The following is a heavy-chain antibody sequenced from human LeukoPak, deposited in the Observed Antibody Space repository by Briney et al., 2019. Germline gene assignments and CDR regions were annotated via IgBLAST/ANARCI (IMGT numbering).Heavy chain of an antibody. CDR2: IDLSSSTL. CDR1: GFTFSDYT. J-gene: IGHJ5*02. CDR3: ARGPPLFDP. Sequence: GGSLRLSCAASGFTFSDYTMNWVRQAPGKGLEWVSYIDLSSSTLYYVDSVKGRFTISRDNAKNSLYLQMNSLRAEDTAVYYCARGPPLFDPWGQGTLVAVSS. V-gene: IGHV3-48*04.